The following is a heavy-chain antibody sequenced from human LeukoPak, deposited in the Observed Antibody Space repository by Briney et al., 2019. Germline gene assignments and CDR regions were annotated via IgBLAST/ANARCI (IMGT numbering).Heavy chain of an antibody. CDR2: IYHSGST. CDR1: GYSISSGYY. J-gene: IGHJ4*02. D-gene: IGHD5-18*01. Sequence: SETLSLTCAVSGYSISSGYYWGWIRQPPGKGLEWIGSIYHSGSTYYNPSPKSRVTISVDTSKNQFSLKLSSVTAADTAVYYCASQRGYSYGYRAYWGQGTLVTVSS. V-gene: IGHV4-38-2*01. CDR3: ASQRGYSYGYRAY.